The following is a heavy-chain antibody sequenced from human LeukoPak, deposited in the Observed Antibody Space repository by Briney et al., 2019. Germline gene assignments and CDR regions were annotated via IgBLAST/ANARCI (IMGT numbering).Heavy chain of an antibody. CDR1: GYTFTSYG. V-gene: IGHV1-18*01. J-gene: IGHJ5*02. D-gene: IGHD3-22*01. CDR2: ISAYNGNI. Sequence: ASVKVSCKASGYTFTSYGISWVRQAPGQGLEWMGWISAYNGNINYAQKLQGRVTMTTDTSTSTAYMELRSLRSDDTAVYYCARTYYYDSSGLLGADPWGQGTLVTVSS. CDR3: ARTYYYDSSGLLGADP.